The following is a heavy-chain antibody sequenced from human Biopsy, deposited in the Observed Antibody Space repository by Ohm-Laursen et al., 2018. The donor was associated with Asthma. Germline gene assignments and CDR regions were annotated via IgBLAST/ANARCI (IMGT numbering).Heavy chain of an antibody. CDR3: ARDIVATMIGYYYYGMDV. J-gene: IGHJ6*02. D-gene: IGHD5-12*01. Sequence: SLRLSCTASGFTFSSYGMHWVRQAPGKGLEWVACISYDGSNKYYADSVKGRFIISRDNSKNTLYLQMNSLRAEDTAVYYCARDIVATMIGYYYYGMDVWGQGTTVTVSS. CDR2: ISYDGSNK. CDR1: GFTFSSYG. V-gene: IGHV3-30*03.